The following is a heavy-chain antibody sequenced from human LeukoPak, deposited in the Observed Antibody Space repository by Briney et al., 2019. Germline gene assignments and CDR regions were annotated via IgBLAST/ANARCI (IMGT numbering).Heavy chain of an antibody. J-gene: IGHJ4*02. D-gene: IGHD3-16*01. CDR1: GFTFSTYW. CDR3: VRGGSLHPQSPY. CDR2: IKQDGSEK. Sequence: PGGSLRLSCAASGFTFSTYWMSWVRQAPGKGLEWVANIKQDGSEKYYVDSVKGRFTISRDNAKSSVFLQMNSLRVEDTAVYYCVRGGSLHPQSPYWGQGTLVTVSS. V-gene: IGHV3-7*01.